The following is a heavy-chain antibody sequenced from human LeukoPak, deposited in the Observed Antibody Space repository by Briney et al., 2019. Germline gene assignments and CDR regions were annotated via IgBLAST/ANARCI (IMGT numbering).Heavy chain of an antibody. CDR1: GFAFDEHG. CDR2: INWSGGST. D-gene: IGHD2-2*01. J-gene: IGHJ4*02. V-gene: IGHV3-20*04. CDR3: ARAPLTSPFYFDY. Sequence: GGSLRLSCTASGFAFDEHGMSWVRQVPGKGLEWVSGINWSGGSTGYADPLMGRFTISRDNAKNSLYLQMDSLRAEYTALYYCARAPLTSPFYFDYWRQGTLVTVSS.